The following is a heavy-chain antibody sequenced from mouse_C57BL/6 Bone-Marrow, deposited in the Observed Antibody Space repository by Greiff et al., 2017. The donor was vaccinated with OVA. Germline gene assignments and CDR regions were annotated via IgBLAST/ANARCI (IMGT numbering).Heavy chain of an antibody. Sequence: QVQLQQSGAELVRPGASVTLSCKASGYTFTDYDMHWVQQTPVHGLEWIGAIDPETGGTAYNQKFKGKAILTADKSSSTAYMELSSLTSEYSAVYYCTRGYSNYYAMDYWGQGTSVTVSS. CDR2: IDPETGGT. CDR3: TRGYSNYYAMDY. J-gene: IGHJ4*01. CDR1: GYTFTDYD. D-gene: IGHD2-5*01. V-gene: IGHV1-15*01.